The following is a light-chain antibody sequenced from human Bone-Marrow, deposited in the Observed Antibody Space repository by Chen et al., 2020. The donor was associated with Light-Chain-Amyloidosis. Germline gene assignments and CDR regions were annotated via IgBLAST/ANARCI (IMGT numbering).Light chain of an antibody. CDR1: RGDVGRYNY. CDR3: SSYAGDNNYVV. Sequence: QSALTQPPSASGSPGQSVTISCTGTRGDVGRYNYVSWYQQNPGKAPKIMIYEVTKRPAGVHDRFSSSKSGTTASLTVSGLQADDEADYYCSSYAGDNNYVVFGGGTKLTVL. V-gene: IGLV2-8*01. CDR2: EVT. J-gene: IGLJ2*01.